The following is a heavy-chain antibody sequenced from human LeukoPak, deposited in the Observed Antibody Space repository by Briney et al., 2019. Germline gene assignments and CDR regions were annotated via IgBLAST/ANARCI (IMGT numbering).Heavy chain of an antibody. CDR2: TSKDGIHT. CDR1: GFIFSDFW. CDR3: TRGGYSGSYYRFS. V-gene: IGHV3-74*03. D-gene: IGHD5-12*01. J-gene: IGHJ4*02. Sequence: GGSLRLSCSASGFIFSDFWIHWVRQAPGKGPEWLSRTSKDGIHTVYADSAKGRFTASRDNTKNTVYLEVTNVRPEDTAVYYCTRGGYSGSYYRFSWGQGTPVTVAS.